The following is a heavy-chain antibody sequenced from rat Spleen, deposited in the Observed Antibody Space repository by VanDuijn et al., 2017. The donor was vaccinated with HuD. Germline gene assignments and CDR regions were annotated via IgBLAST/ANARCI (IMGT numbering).Heavy chain of an antibody. Sequence: QVQLKESGPGLVQPSRTLSLTCTVSGFSLGNYGVSWVRQPPGKGLEWIAAIWGGGSTHYNSVFKSRLSISRDTSKSQVLLKMNSPQTGEHAMYFCAREGPFKPFAYWGQGTLVTVSS. V-gene: IGHV2-15*01. CDR3: AREGPFKPFAY. CDR1: GFSLGNYG. CDR2: IWGGGST. J-gene: IGHJ3*01. D-gene: IGHD1-3*01.